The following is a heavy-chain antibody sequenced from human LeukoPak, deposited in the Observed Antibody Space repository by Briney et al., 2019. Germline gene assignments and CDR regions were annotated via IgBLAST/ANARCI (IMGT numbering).Heavy chain of an antibody. D-gene: IGHD6-19*01. Sequence: PGGSLRLSCSASGFTFNNYAVHWVRQAPGKGLEYVSAISGNGDHTYYADSVKGRLTISRDNSKNTLFLQMSSLRAEDTAIYYCVKGIAVAGSHYYGLDVWGQGTTVTVSS. CDR1: GFTFNNYA. J-gene: IGHJ6*02. V-gene: IGHV3-64D*06. CDR2: ISGNGDHT. CDR3: VKGIAVAGSHYYGLDV.